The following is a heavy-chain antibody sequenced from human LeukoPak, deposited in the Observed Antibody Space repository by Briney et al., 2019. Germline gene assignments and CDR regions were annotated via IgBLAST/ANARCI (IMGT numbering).Heavy chain of an antibody. Sequence: PGGSLRPSCAASGFTFSSYAMSWVRQAPGKGLEWVSAVSGSGGSTYYADSVKGRFTISRDNSKNTLYLQMNSLRAEDTAVYYCAKENDFWSGYLTPKFDPWGQGTLVTVSS. J-gene: IGHJ5*02. CDR3: AKENDFWSGYLTPKFDP. CDR1: GFTFSSYA. V-gene: IGHV3-23*01. D-gene: IGHD3-3*01. CDR2: VSGSGGST.